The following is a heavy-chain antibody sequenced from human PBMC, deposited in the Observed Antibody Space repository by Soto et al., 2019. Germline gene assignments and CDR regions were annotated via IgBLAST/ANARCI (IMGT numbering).Heavy chain of an antibody. J-gene: IGHJ5*02. CDR3: ARDPPPPDSSSWSLNDRLDP. D-gene: IGHD6-13*01. CDR2: IIPILGIA. V-gene: IGHV1-69*02. CDR1: GGTFSSYT. Sequence: VASVKVSCKASGGTFSSYTISWVRQAPGQGLEWMGRIIPILGIANYAQKFQGRVTITADKSTSTAYMELSSLRSEDTAVYYCARDPPPPDSSSWSLNDRLDPWGQGTLVTVSS.